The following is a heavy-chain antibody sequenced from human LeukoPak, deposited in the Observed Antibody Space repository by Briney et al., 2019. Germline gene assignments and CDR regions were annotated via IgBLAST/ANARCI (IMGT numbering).Heavy chain of an antibody. Sequence: PGGSLRLSCAASGFTFSSSAMTWVRQAPGKGLEWASAISGSGGSTYYADSVKGRFTISRDNSKNTLYLQMNSLRAEDTAVYYCAKDPSTIIRNWFDPWGQGTLVTVSS. D-gene: IGHD5-24*01. J-gene: IGHJ5*02. V-gene: IGHV3-23*01. CDR3: AKDPSTIIRNWFDP. CDR1: GFTFSSSA. CDR2: ISGSGGST.